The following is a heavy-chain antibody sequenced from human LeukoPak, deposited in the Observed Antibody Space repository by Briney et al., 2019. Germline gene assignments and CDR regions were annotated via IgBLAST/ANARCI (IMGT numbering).Heavy chain of an antibody. CDR1: GFTFSSYG. D-gene: IGHD1-26*01. Sequence: GGSLRLSCAASGFTFSSYGMHWVRQAPGKGLEWVAVISYDGSNKYYADSVKGRFTISRDNSKNTLYLQMNSLRAEDTAVYYCAKDLWWELRGLDYWGQGTLVTVSS. CDR2: ISYDGSNK. V-gene: IGHV3-30*18. J-gene: IGHJ4*02. CDR3: AKDLWWELRGLDY.